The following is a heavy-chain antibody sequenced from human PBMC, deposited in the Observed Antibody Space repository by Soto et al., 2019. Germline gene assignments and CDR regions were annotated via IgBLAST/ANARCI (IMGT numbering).Heavy chain of an antibody. J-gene: IGHJ1*01. CDR3: AREASGYAS. V-gene: IGHV1-69*13. Sequence: GASVKVSCKASGGTFSSFGISWVRQAPGQGLEWMGGIIPVFGRPNYAQRFRGRLTITADESTNTSYMELIDLTSEDTAVYYCAREASGYASWGQGAQVNVAS. CDR1: GGTFSSFG. CDR2: IIPVFGRP. D-gene: IGHD5-12*01.